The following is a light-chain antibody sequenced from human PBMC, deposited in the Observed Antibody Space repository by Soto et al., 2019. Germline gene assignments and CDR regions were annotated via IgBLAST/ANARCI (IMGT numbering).Light chain of an antibody. J-gene: IGKJ1*01. CDR3: QEYGSSPPWT. Sequence: EIVLTQSPGTLSLSPGERATLSCRASQIVTSSFLAWYQQKPGQAPRLLIYDASSRATGIPDRFSGSGSGTDFTLTISRLEPEDFAVYYCQEYGSSPPWTFGQGTKVEIK. CDR2: DAS. V-gene: IGKV3-20*01. CDR1: QIVTSSF.